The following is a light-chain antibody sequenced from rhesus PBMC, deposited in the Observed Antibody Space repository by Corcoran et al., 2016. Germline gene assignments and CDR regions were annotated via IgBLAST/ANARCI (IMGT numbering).Light chain of an antibody. Sequence: DIQMTQSPSSLSASVGDRVTITCQASQGISSWLAWYQQKPGKAPKLLIYAAASLQSWVPSRVSGSGSGTDFTLTITSLQPEDFATYYCQQHNSYPLTFGGGTKVEIK. CDR1: QGISSW. J-gene: IGKJ4*01. CDR2: AAA. V-gene: IGKV1-33*02. CDR3: QQHNSYPLT.